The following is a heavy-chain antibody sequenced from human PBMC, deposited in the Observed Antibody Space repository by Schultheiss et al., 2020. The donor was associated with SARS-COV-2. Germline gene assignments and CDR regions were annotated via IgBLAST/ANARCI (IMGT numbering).Heavy chain of an antibody. CDR3: ARGKRRYDILTGYSGGKYYYYIDV. V-gene: IGHV4-34*01. J-gene: IGHJ6*03. D-gene: IGHD3-9*01. Sequence: SQTLSLTCAVYGGSFSGYYWSWIRQPPGKGLEWIGEITYSGNTNYNPSLRSRFTISLDTSKNQFSLRLSSVTAADTAVYYCARGKRRYDILTGYSGGKYYYYIDVWGKGTTVTVSS. CDR2: ITYSGNT. CDR1: GGSFSGYY.